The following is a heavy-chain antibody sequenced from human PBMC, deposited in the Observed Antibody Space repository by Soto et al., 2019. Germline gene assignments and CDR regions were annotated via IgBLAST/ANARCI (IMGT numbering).Heavy chain of an antibody. CDR2: ISGSGGST. D-gene: IGHD3-9*01. CDR3: SKSRYFHWSNGFDS. CDR1: GFTFSSYA. J-gene: IGHJ5*01. V-gene: IGHV3-23*01. Sequence: GGSLRLSCAASGFTFSSYAMSWFRQAPGKGLEWVSAISGSGGSTYYADSVKGRFTISRDNSKNTLYLQMNSLRAEDTAVYYCSKSRYFHWSNGFDSWGQGTLLTLFS.